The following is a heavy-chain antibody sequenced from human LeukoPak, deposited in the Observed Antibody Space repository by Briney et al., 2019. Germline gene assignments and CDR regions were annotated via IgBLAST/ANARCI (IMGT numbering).Heavy chain of an antibody. J-gene: IGHJ6*03. CDR3: AGPDIATRPRKYYYYYMDV. Sequence: PSETLSLTCTVSGGSIGLYYWNWIRQPPGKGLEWIGYIYTSGSTKYNPSLKSRVTISVDTSKNQLSLKLSSVTAADTAVYYCAGPDIATRPRKYYYYYMDVWGKGTTVTVSS. CDR2: IYTSGST. D-gene: IGHD2-15*01. V-gene: IGHV4-4*09. CDR1: GGSIGLYY.